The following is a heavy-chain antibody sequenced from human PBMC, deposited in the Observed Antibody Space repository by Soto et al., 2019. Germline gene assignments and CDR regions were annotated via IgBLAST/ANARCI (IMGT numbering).Heavy chain of an antibody. D-gene: IGHD2-15*01. CDR1: GGTFSSYA. J-gene: IGHJ6*02. V-gene: IGHV1-69*13. CDR2: IIPIFGTA. Sequence: SVKVSWKASGGTFSSYAISWVRQAPGQGLEWMGGIIPIFGTANYAQKFQGRVTITADESTSTAYMELSSLRSEDTAVYYCARGTTLGYCSGGSCYPLYGMDVWGQ. CDR3: ARGTTLGYCSGGSCYPLYGMDV.